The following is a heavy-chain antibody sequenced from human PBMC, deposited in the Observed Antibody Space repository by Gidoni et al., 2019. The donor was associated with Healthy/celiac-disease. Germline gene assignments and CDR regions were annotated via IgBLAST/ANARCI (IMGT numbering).Heavy chain of an antibody. CDR3: ARERGVGGEGYCSSTSCYRLASRYYYYMDV. J-gene: IGHJ6*03. D-gene: IGHD2-2*01. Sequence: QVQLQRWGAGLLKPSETLSLTCAVYGGSFGGYYWSWIRPPPGKGLEWIGEINHSGSTNYNPSLQSRATISVDTSKNQCSLKLSSVTAADTAVYYCARERGVGGEGYCSSTSCYRLASRYYYYMDVWGKGTTVTVSS. CDR1: GGSFGGYY. V-gene: IGHV4-34*01. CDR2: INHSGST.